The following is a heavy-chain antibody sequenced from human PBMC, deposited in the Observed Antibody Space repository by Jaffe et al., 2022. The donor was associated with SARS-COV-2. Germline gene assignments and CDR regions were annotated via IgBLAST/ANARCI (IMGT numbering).Heavy chain of an antibody. Sequence: EVQLVESGGGLVQPGRSLRLSCAASGFTFDDFAMHWVRQAPGKGLEWVSGITWNSGSIAYADSVKGRFTISRDNAENSLYLQMNSLIPEDTALYYCAKVASRVRTTINYYFYMDVWGKGTTVTVSS. D-gene: IGHD5-12*01. V-gene: IGHV3-9*01. CDR1: GFTFDDFA. J-gene: IGHJ6*03. CDR3: AKVASRVRTTINYYFYMDV. CDR2: ITWNSGSI.